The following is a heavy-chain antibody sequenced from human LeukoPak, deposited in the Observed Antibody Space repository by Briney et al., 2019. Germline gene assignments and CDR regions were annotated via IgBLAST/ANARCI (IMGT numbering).Heavy chain of an antibody. J-gene: IGHJ4*02. CDR3: ARAHRSRAFDY. CDR1: GFIFNNYW. V-gene: IGHV3-7*01. Sequence: GGSLRLSCAASGFIFNNYWMSWVCQAPGKGREWVANIKQDGSEKYYVDSVKGRFTISRDNAKNSLYLQMNSLRAEDTAVYYCARAHRSRAFDYWGQGTLVTVSS. D-gene: IGHD1-14*01. CDR2: IKQDGSEK.